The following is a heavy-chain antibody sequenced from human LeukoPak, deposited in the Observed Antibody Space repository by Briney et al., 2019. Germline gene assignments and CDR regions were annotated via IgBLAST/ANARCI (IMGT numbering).Heavy chain of an antibody. CDR2: INPSGGST. V-gene: IGHV1-46*01. D-gene: IGHD6-13*01. J-gene: IGHJ6*02. CDR3: ARDKAAAGITENYYYGMDV. Sequence: AASVKVSCKASGYTFTSYYMHWVRQAPGQGLEWMGIINPSGGSTSYAQKFQGRVTMTRDTSTSTVHMELSSLRSEDTAVYYCARDKAAAGITENYYYGMDVWGQGTTVTVSS. CDR1: GYTFTSYY.